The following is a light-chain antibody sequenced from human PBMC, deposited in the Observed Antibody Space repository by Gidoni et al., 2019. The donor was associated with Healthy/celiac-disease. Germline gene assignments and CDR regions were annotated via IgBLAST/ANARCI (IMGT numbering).Light chain of an antibody. CDR1: QGISSW. V-gene: IGKV1-12*01. CDR3: QQADSLQIT. Sequence: DIQMTQSPSSVSASVGDRVTITCRASQGISSWLAWYPQKPGKAPKLLIYAASSLQSGVPSRFSGSGSGIDFTLTISRLQPEDFATDYCQQADSLQITFGQGTRLGIK. J-gene: IGKJ5*01. CDR2: AAS.